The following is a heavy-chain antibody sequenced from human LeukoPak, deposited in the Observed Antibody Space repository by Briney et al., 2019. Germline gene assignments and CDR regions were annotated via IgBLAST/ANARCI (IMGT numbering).Heavy chain of an antibody. V-gene: IGHV4-39*01. CDR3: ARQARENWFDP. CDR1: GGSISSYY. J-gene: IGHJ5*02. CDR2: IYYSGST. Sequence: SETLSLTCTVSGGSISSYYWGWIRQPPGKELEWIGSIYYSGSTDYNPSLRSRVTISVDTSKNQFSLKLSSVTATDTAVYYCARQARENWFDPWGQGTLVTVSS.